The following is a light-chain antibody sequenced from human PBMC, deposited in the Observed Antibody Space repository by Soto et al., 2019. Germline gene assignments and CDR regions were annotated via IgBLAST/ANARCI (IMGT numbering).Light chain of an antibody. CDR2: EGS. J-gene: IGLJ2*01. CDR1: YNL. CDR3: SSYAGAVV. Sequence: QSALTQPASVSGSPGQSITFSCTSYNLVSWYQHHPGKAPKLMIYEGSNRPSGVSDRFFGSKSGNTASLTISGLQAEDEADYYCSSYAGAVVFGGGTKLTVL. V-gene: IGLV2-23*01.